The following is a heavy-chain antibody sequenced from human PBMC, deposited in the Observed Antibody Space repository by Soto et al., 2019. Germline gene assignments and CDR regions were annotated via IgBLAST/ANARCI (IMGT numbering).Heavy chain of an antibody. J-gene: IGHJ4*02. CDR1: GGSISSGGYY. V-gene: IGHV4-31*03. Sequence: PSETLSLTCTVSGGSISSGGYYWSWIRQHPGKGLEWIGYIYYSGSTYYNPSLKSRVTISVDTSKNQFSLKLSSVTAADTAVYYCARAHSTYYYDSSGFDYWGQGTLVTVSS. CDR3: ARAHSTYYYDSSGFDY. D-gene: IGHD3-22*01. CDR2: IYYSGST.